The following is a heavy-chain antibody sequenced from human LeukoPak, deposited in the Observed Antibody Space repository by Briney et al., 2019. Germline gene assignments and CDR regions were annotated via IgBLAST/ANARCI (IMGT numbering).Heavy chain of an antibody. CDR1: GYSISSGHY. D-gene: IGHD3-10*01. Sequence: SETLSLTCAVSGYSISSGHYWGWIRQPPGKGLEWIGSIYHSGSTYYNPSLKSRVTISVDASKNQFSLWLSSVTAADTAVYYCARLARLTLIRGVTGYHSLDVWGKGTKVTVSS. V-gene: IGHV4-38-2*01. J-gene: IGHJ6*04. CDR3: ARLARLTLIRGVTGYHSLDV. CDR2: IYHSGST.